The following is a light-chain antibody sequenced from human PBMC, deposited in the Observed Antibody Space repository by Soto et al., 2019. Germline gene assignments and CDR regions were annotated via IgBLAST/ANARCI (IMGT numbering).Light chain of an antibody. Sequence: EFVLTQSPGTLSLSPGERATLSCRASQTVRNNYLAWYQQKPGQAPRXXIYDASSRETGIPDRFSGGGSGTEFTLTISRLEPEDFAVYYCQQFSSSTLTFGGGTKVDIK. CDR2: DAS. CDR3: QQFSSSTLT. V-gene: IGKV3-20*01. CDR1: QTVRNNY. J-gene: IGKJ4*01.